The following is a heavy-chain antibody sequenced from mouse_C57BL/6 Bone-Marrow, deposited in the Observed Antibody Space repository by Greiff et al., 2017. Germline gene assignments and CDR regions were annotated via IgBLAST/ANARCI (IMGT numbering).Heavy chain of an antibody. CDR3: TVTTVVATNFDY. D-gene: IGHD1-1*01. Sequence: VQLQESGAELVRPGASVTLSCKASGYTFTDYEMHWVKQTPVHGLEWIGAIDPETGGTAYNQKFKGKAILTADKSSSTAYMELRSLTSEDSAVHYCTVTTVVATNFDYWGQGTTLTVSS. V-gene: IGHV1-15*01. J-gene: IGHJ2*01. CDR2: IDPETGGT. CDR1: GYTFTDYE.